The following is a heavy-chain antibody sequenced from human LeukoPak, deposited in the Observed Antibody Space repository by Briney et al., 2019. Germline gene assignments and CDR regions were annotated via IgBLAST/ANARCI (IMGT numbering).Heavy chain of an antibody. V-gene: IGHV3-20*04. CDR2: INWNGGST. CDR1: RFTFSSYG. CDR3: ARDAYYYDSSGYYFRPPVGYFDY. Sequence: GGSLRLSCAASRFTFSSYGMSWVRQAPGKGLEWVSGINWNGGSTGYADSVKGRFTISRDNAKNSLYLQMNSLRAEDTALYYCARDAYYYDSSGYYFRPPVGYFDYWGQGTLVTVSS. D-gene: IGHD3-22*01. J-gene: IGHJ4*02.